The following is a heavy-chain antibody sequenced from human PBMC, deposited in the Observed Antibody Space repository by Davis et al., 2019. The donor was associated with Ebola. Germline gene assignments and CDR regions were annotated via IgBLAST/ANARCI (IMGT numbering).Heavy chain of an antibody. V-gene: IGHV3-30*03. J-gene: IGHJ5*02. CDR3: ARRDSSSWKSPGA. Sequence: PGGSLRLSCAASGFTFSSYGMHWVRQAPGKGLEWVAVISYDGSNKYHADSVKGRFTISRDNSKNTLYLQMNSLRAEDTAVYYCARRDSSSWKSPGAWGQGTLVTVSS. D-gene: IGHD6-13*01. CDR1: GFTFSSYG. CDR2: ISYDGSNK.